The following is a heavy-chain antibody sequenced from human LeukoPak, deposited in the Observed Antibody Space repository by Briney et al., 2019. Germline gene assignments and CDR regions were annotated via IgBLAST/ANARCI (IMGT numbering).Heavy chain of an antibody. Sequence: ASVKVSCKASGYTFTSYAMNWVRQAPGQGLEWMGWINTNTGNPTYAQGFTGRFVLSLDTSVSTAYLQISSLKAEDTAVYYCAAWWEWLGWLRFDYWGQGTLVTVSS. CDR3: AAWWEWLGWLRFDY. CDR1: GYTFTSYA. CDR2: INTNTGNP. V-gene: IGHV7-4-1*02. D-gene: IGHD5-12*01. J-gene: IGHJ4*02.